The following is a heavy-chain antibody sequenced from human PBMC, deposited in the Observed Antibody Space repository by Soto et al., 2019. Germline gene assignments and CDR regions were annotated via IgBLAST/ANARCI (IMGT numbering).Heavy chain of an antibody. V-gene: IGHV4-39*01. J-gene: IGHJ4*02. CDR2: IHNSGAT. Sequence: QLQLQESGPGLVKPSETLSLTCDVSGDSIGGNNYYWGWVRQPPGKGLEWIGSIHNSGATYYNPSLKSRVTLSVDTSINQFSLKVSSVTAADTGVYYCARRPLNKCLDYWGQGTLVTVSS. CDR1: GDSIGGNNYY. CDR3: ARRPLNKCLDY. D-gene: IGHD2-2*01.